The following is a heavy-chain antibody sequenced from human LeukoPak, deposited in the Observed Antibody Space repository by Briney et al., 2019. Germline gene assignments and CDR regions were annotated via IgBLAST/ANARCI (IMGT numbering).Heavy chain of an antibody. J-gene: IGHJ5*02. V-gene: IGHV4-34*01. D-gene: IGHD4-17*01. CDR1: GGSFSGYY. Sequence: SETLSLTCAVYGGSFSGYYWSWIHQPPGKGLEWIGEINHSGSTNYNPSHKSRVTISVDTSKNQFSLKLSSVTAADTAVYYCARHSRTVTGPWGQGTLVTVSS. CDR3: ARHSRTVTGP. CDR2: INHSGST.